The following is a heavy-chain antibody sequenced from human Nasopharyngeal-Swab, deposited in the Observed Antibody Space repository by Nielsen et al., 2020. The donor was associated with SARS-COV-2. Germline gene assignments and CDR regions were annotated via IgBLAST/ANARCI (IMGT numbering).Heavy chain of an antibody. J-gene: IGHJ6*03. Sequence: WIRQPPGKGLEWVSGISPSGLTTYDADSVKGRFTISRDNANNTLYLQMNSLRAEDTAVYYCATLDYGDYAHYYYMDVWGKGTSVTVSS. CDR3: ATLDYGDYAHYYYMDV. V-gene: IGHV3-23*01. CDR2: ISPSGLTT. D-gene: IGHD4-17*01.